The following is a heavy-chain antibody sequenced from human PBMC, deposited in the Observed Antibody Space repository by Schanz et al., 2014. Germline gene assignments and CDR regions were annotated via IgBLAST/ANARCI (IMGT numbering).Heavy chain of an antibody. D-gene: IGHD3-10*02. CDR2: IKKDGSEK. CDR1: GFAFSSFA. CDR3: AKNQYDDVDLSSVYFDF. Sequence: EVQLMESGGGLVKPGGSLRLSCVASGFAFSSFAMTWVRQAPGRGLEWVANIKKDGSEKYYVDSVKGRFTISRDNAKNSLFLQMNSLRPEDTAIYYCAKNQYDDVDLSSVYFDFWGQGTLVTVSS. V-gene: IGHV3-7*03. J-gene: IGHJ4*02.